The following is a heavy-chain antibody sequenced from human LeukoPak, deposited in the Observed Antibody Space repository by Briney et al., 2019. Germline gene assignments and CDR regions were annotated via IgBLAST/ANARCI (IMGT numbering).Heavy chain of an antibody. D-gene: IGHD3-22*01. V-gene: IGHV4-59*02. J-gene: IGHJ4*02. Sequence: SETLSLTCTVSGASVTTYYWSWIRQPPGKGLESIAYIHYSANTNYNPSLKSRVTMAIDTSKNQISLNLTSVTAADTAVYYCARLNYYDSSGYQTRIFDYWGQGTLVTVSS. CDR3: ARLNYYDSSGYQTRIFDY. CDR2: IHYSANT. CDR1: GASVTTYY.